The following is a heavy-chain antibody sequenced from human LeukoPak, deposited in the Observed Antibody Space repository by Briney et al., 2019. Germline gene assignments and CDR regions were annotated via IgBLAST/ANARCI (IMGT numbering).Heavy chain of an antibody. CDR1: GYTFTSYG. J-gene: IGHJ4*02. CDR2: ISAYNGNT. V-gene: IGHV1-18*04. CDR3: AREGYCSGGSCYEGAVDY. D-gene: IGHD2-15*01. Sequence: EASVKVSCKASGYTFTSYGITWVRQAPGQGLEWMGWISAYNGNTNYAQNLQGRVTMTTDTSTRTVYMELRSLRSDDTAVYYCAREGYCSGGSCYEGAVDYWGQGTLVTVSS.